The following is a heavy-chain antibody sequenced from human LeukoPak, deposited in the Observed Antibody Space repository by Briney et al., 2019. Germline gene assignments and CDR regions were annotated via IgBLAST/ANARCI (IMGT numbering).Heavy chain of an antibody. D-gene: IGHD2-2*01. Sequence: ASVKVSCKASGYTFTSYDINWVRQATGQGLEWMGWMNPNSGNTGYAQKFQGRVTITRNTSISTAYMELSSLRSEDTAVYYCARGGYCSSTSCSHFDYWGQGTLVTVSS. CDR3: ARGGYCSSTSCSHFDY. CDR2: MNPNSGNT. V-gene: IGHV1-8*03. CDR1: GYTFTSYD. J-gene: IGHJ4*02.